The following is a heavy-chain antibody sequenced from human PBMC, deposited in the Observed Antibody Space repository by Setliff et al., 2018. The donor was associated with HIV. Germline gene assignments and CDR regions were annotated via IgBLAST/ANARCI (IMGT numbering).Heavy chain of an antibody. Sequence: ASVKVTCKASNYTFTNYAITWVRQATGQRPEWMGWISAYDGDTKYAQKFHNRLSMTADTSTTTAYMDLRGLTSGDTGVYYCARVGLSAVPFPTVYWGQGTLVTVSS. CDR1: NYTFTNYA. CDR2: ISAYDGDT. CDR3: ARVGLSAVPFPTVY. D-gene: IGHD4-4*01. J-gene: IGHJ4*02. V-gene: IGHV1-18*01.